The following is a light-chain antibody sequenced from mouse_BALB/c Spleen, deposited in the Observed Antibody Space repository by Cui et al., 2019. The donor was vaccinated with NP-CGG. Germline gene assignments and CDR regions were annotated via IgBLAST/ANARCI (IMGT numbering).Light chain of an antibody. J-gene: IGLJ1*01. V-gene: IGLV1*01. CDR2: GTN. Sequence: QAVVTQEYELTTSPGETVTLTCRSSTGAVTTSNYANWVQEKPDHLFTGLIGGTNNRAPGVPARFSGSLIGDKAALTITGAQTEDEAMYFCALWYSNHWVFGGGTKLTVL. CDR3: ALWYSNHWV. CDR1: TGAVTTSNY.